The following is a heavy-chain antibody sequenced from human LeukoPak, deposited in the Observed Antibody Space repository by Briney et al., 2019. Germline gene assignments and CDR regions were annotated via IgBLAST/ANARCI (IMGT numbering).Heavy chain of an antibody. V-gene: IGHV3-21*01. Sequence: GGSLRLSCATSGFTFSTYTMNWIRQAPGKGLEWVSPIGTSSSSIYYADSVRGRFTISRDNARNSLYLQMNSLRGEDPAVFFLCRIPNCSSCPNRCDPWGQGTLVTVSS. CDR2: IGTSSSSI. CDR1: GFTFSTYT. CDR3: CRIPNCSSCPNRCDP. J-gene: IGHJ5*02. D-gene: IGHD2-15*01.